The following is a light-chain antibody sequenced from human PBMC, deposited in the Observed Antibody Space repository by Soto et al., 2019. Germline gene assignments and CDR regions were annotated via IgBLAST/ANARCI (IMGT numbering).Light chain of an antibody. V-gene: IGLV2-11*01. J-gene: IGLJ2*01. CDR3: CSFATSNTVV. Sequence: QSALTQPRSVSGSPGQSVTISCTGTGSDVGGYDFVSWYQQHPGKAPKLMIYDVSRRPSGVPDRFSGSKSGSTASLTISGLQADDEADYFCCSFATSNTVVFGGGTKLTVL. CDR2: DVS. CDR1: GSDVGGYDF.